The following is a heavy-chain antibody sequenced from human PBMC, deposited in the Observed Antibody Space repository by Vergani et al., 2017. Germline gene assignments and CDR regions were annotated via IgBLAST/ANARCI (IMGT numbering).Heavy chain of an antibody. D-gene: IGHD6-6*01. J-gene: IGHJ6*03. V-gene: IGHV1-69*01. CDR3: ARTSRSSCCYYYMDV. CDR2: IIPIFGTA. Sequence: QVQLVQAGAEVKKPGSSVKVSCKASGGAFSRYAISWVRQATGQGLEWMGGIIPIFGTATYAQKFQGRVTITADESTSTAYMELSSLRADDTAVYYCARTSRSSCCYYYMDVWGKGTTVTVSS. CDR1: GGAFSRYA.